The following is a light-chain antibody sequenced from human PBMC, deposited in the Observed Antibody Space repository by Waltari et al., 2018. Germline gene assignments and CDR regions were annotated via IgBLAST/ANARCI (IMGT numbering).Light chain of an antibody. CDR3: QQSYSSAS. V-gene: IGKV1-39*01. CDR1: QSIMLY. J-gene: IGKJ4*01. CDR2: SAS. Sequence: DIQMTQSPSSLSASVGDTVTVTCRASQSIMLYLNWYQQKPGKAPKLLIYSASTLQNGVPPRFSGSGSETDFTLTIYSLQPDDVATYYCQQSYSSASFGGGTKVEIK.